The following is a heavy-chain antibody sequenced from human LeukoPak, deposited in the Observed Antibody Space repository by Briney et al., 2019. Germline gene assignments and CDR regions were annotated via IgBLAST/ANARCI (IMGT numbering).Heavy chain of an antibody. J-gene: IGHJ4*02. V-gene: IGHV3-30*03. CDR2: ISDDGSRK. Sequence: GGSLRLSCAPSGFTFSRHGMHWVRQAPGKGLEWVAIISDDGSRKYYAHSVEGRFTISRDNSKNTLYLQMDSLRAEDTAVYYCARDRAWNYFDYWGQGTLVTVSS. D-gene: IGHD3-3*01. CDR3: ARDRAWNYFDY. CDR1: GFTFSRHG.